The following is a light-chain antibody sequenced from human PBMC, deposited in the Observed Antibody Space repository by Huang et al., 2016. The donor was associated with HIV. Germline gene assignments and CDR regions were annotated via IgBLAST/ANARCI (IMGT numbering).Light chain of an antibody. CDR2: GAS. CDR1: QSVRSD. V-gene: IGKV3-15*01. Sequence: EIVMTQSPAILSVSPGERATLSCRASQSVRSDLAWYQQKPGQAPRLLIYGASTRATGNPARVSGSGSGTDFTLTISSLQSEDFAVYYCQQYNNWPPDTFGQGTKLEIK. J-gene: IGKJ2*01. CDR3: QQYNNWPPDT.